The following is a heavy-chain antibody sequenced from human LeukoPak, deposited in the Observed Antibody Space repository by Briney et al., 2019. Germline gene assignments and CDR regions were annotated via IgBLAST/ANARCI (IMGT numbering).Heavy chain of an antibody. CDR1: GGTFSSYA. V-gene: IGHV1-2*02. J-gene: IGHJ4*02. D-gene: IGHD6-13*01. CDR2: INPNSGGT. Sequence: ASVKVSCKASGGTFSSYAISWVRQAPGQGVEWMGWINPNSGGTNYAQKFQGRVTMTRDTSISTAYMELSRLRSDDTAVYYCARTPYSGSWDWGQGTLVTVSS. CDR3: ARTPYSGSWD.